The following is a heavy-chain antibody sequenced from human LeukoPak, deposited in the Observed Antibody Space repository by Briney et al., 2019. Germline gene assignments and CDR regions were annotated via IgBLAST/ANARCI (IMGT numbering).Heavy chain of an antibody. CDR3: AREGEIAAAGTFRH. CDR1: GGSISSSSYY. J-gene: IGHJ4*02. V-gene: IGHV4-30-4*08. D-gene: IGHD6-13*01. Sequence: SETLSLTCTVSGGSISSSSYYWGWIRQPPGKGLEWIGYIYYSGSTYYNPSLKSRVTISVDTSKNQFSLKLSSVTAADTAVYYCAREGEIAAAGTFRHWGQGTLVTVSS. CDR2: IYYSGST.